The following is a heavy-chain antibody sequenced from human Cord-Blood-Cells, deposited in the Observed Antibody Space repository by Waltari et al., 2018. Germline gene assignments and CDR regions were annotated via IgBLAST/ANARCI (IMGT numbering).Heavy chain of an antibody. CDR1: GFTVSSNY. D-gene: IGHD2-15*01. V-gene: IGHV3-53*01. J-gene: IGHJ3*02. Sequence: EVQLVESGGGLIQPGGSLRLSCAASGFTVSSNYMSWVRQAPGKGREWVSVIYSGDSTYYADSVKGRFTISRDNSKNTLYLQMNSLRAEDTAVYYCARASLPIDAFDIWGQGTMVTVSS. CDR3: ARASLPIDAFDI. CDR2: IYSGDST.